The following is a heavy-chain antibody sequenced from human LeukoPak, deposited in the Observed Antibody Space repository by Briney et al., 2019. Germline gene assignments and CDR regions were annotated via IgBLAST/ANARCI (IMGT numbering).Heavy chain of an antibody. Sequence: PSETLSLTCTVSGGSISSYYWSWIRQPPGKGLEWIGYIYYSGSTNYNPSLKSRVTISVDTSKNQFSPKLSSVTAADTAVYYCARAGGVDTAPVDVWGQGTTVTVSS. J-gene: IGHJ6*02. CDR1: GGSISSYY. D-gene: IGHD5-18*01. CDR3: ARAGGVDTAPVDV. V-gene: IGHV4-59*01. CDR2: IYYSGST.